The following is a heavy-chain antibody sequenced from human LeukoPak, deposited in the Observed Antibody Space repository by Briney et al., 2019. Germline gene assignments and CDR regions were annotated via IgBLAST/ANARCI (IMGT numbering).Heavy chain of an antibody. CDR1: GFTVSSNY. D-gene: IGHD3-3*01. J-gene: IGHJ4*02. CDR3: TRQVLRFLEGLYDY. CDR2: IYSGGST. Sequence: GGSLRLSCAASGFTVSSNYMSWVRQAPGKGLEWVSVIYSGGSTYYADSVKGRFTISRDNSKNTLYLQMNSLRAEDTAVYYCTRQVLRFLEGLYDYWGQGTLVTVSS. V-gene: IGHV3-53*01.